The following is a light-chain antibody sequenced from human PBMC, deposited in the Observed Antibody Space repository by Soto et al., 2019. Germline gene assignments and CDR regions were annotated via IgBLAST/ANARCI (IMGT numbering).Light chain of an antibody. J-gene: IGKJ4*01. CDR1: QSISSY. CDR3: KQVNGYPRDIT. V-gene: IGKV1-39*01. CDR2: AAS. Sequence: DIQMTQSPSSLSASVGDSVTITCRASQSISSYLNWYQQTPGKAPKLLIYAASTLQSGVPSRFSGSGAVTDFTLTISSLQPEDFATYYCKQVNGYPRDITFGGGTRVEIK.